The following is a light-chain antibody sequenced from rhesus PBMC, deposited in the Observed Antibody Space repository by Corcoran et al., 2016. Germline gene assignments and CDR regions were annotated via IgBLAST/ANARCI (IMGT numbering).Light chain of an antibody. CDR2: AAS. CDR1: ENVNNY. CDR3: QHSYGTPFT. V-gene: IGKV1-74*01. Sequence: DIQMTQSPSSLSASVGDRVTITCRASENVNNYLHWYQQKPGKAPKLLIYAASILQSGVPTRFSGSGSGTDYTFTISSLQPEDVATYYCQHSYGTPFTFGPGTKLDIK. J-gene: IGKJ3*01.